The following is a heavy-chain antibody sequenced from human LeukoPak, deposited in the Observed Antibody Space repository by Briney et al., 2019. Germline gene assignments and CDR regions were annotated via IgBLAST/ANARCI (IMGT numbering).Heavy chain of an antibody. CDR3: ARHISGSYLDY. V-gene: IGHV3-33*01. CDR2: IWYDGSNK. D-gene: IGHD3-16*02. J-gene: IGHJ4*02. Sequence: GGSLRLSCAASGFTFSSYGMHWVRQAPGKGLEWVALIWYDGSNKYYADSVKGRFTISRDSSKNTLYVQMNSLRAEDTAVYYCARHISGSYLDYWGQGTLLTVSS. CDR1: GFTFSSYG.